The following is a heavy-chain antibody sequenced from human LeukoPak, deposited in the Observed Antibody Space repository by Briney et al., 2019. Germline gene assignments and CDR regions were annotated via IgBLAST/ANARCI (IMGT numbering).Heavy chain of an antibody. D-gene: IGHD3-22*01. CDR2: ISGSGGSS. CDR3: AKGGLDYYDSSGYYDPFAL. CDR1: GFTFDDYA. V-gene: IGHV3-23*01. Sequence: GGSLRLSCAASGFTFDDYAMHWVRQAPGKGLEWVSGISGSGGSSYYVDSVKGRFTISRDNSRATLYLQMNSLRAEDTAVFYCAKGGLDYYDSSGYYDPFALWGQGTMVTVSS. J-gene: IGHJ3*01.